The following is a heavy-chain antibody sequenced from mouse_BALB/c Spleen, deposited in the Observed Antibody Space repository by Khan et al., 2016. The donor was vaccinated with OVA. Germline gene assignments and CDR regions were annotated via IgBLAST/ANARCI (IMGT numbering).Heavy chain of an antibody. CDR3: ARKKYDGYAVDY. CDR1: GYSITSNYA. Sequence: DVKLQESGPGLVKPSQSLSLTCTVTGYSITSNYAWNWIRQFPGNKLEWMGYISYSGSTSYNPSLKSRISITRDTSKNQFFLQLNSVTTEDTATYYCARKKYDGYAVDYWGQGTSVTVSS. J-gene: IGHJ4*01. CDR2: ISYSGST. D-gene: IGHD2-14*01. V-gene: IGHV3-2*02.